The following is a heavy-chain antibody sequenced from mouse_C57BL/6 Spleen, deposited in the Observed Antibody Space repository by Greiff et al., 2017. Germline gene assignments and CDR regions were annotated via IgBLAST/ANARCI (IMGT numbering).Heavy chain of an antibody. CDR2: INYDGSST. CDR3: ARASNWDLWYFDV. V-gene: IGHV5-16*01. CDR1: GFTFSDYY. D-gene: IGHD4-1*01. J-gene: IGHJ1*03. Sequence: EVKLMESEGGLVQPGSSMKLSCTASGFTFSDYYMAWVRQVPEKGLEWVANINYDGSSTYYLDSLKSRFIISRDNAKNILYLQMSSLKSEDTATYYCARASNWDLWYFDVWGTGTTVTVSS.